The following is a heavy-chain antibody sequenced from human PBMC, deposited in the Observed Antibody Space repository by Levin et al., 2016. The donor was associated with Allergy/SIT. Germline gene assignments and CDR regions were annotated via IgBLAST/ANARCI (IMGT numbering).Heavy chain of an antibody. J-gene: IGHJ3*02. CDR2: IYTSGST. CDR1: GGSIRSDNYY. D-gene: IGHD3-16*01. V-gene: IGHV4-61*02. CDR3: ATCALGDGDLSCAYNI. Sequence: SETLSLTCTVSGGSIRSDNYYWNWVRQPAGKGLEWIGRIYTSGSTKYNPSLESRVTISLDTSMNHFSLKLTSVTAADTAVYYCATCALGDGDLSCAYNIWGRGTMVTVSS.